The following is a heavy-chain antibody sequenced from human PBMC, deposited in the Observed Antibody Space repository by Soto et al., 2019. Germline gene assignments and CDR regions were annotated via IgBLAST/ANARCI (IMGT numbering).Heavy chain of an antibody. CDR3: AKGREWLLPVPDWFDP. J-gene: IGHJ5*02. CDR2: ISYDGSNK. D-gene: IGHD3-3*01. Sequence: PGGSLRLSCAASGFTFSSYGMHWVRQAPGKGLEWVAVISYDGSNKYYADSVKGRFTISRDNSKNTLYLQMNSLRAEDTAVYYCAKGREWLLPVPDWFDPWGQGTLVTVSS. V-gene: IGHV3-30*18. CDR1: GFTFSSYG.